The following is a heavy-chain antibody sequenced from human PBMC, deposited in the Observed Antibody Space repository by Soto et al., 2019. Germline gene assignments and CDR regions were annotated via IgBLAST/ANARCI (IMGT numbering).Heavy chain of an antibody. Sequence: EVQLLESGGGLVQPGGSLRLSCAASGFTFSSYAMNWVRQAPGRGLEWVSAISGSGGSTYYADSVKGRFTISRDTSENTLYLQMHSLRAEDTAVYYCAKDPNDSSGYYLSYFDYWGQGTLVTVSS. CDR1: GFTFSSYA. V-gene: IGHV3-23*01. CDR2: ISGSGGST. D-gene: IGHD3-22*01. J-gene: IGHJ4*02. CDR3: AKDPNDSSGYYLSYFDY.